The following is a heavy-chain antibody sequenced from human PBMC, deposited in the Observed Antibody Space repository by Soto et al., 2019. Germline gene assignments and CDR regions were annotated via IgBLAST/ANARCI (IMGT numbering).Heavy chain of an antibody. Sequence: QVQLQESGPGLVKPSGTLSLTCAVSGGSISTSNWWSWVRQPPGKGLEWIGEVYRTGSTNYNPSLESRLTISVDKSKIQVSLKLTSVTAADTAVYYWARARATIAAAAIFDCWGQGTLVTVSS. CDR2: VYRTGST. V-gene: IGHV4-4*02. CDR3: ARARATIAAAAIFDC. CDR1: GGSISTSNW. D-gene: IGHD6-13*01. J-gene: IGHJ4*02.